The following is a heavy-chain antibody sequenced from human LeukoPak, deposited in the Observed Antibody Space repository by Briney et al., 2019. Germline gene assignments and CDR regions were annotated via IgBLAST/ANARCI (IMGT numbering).Heavy chain of an antibody. Sequence: TGGSLTLSCAASGFTFSSYAMHWVRQAPGKGLEYVSAMSSNGGSTYYANSVKGRFTISRDNAKNTLYLHVGSLRAEDMAVYYCARDSPRGRKLYMVRGATSFAYWGQGTLVTVSS. J-gene: IGHJ4*02. CDR3: ARDSPRGRKLYMVRGATSFAY. V-gene: IGHV3-64*01. CDR1: GFTFSSYA. D-gene: IGHD3-10*01. CDR2: MSSNGGST.